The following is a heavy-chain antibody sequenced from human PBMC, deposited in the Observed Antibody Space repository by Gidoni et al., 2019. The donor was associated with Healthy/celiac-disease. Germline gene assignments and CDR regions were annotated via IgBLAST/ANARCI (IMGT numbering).Heavy chain of an antibody. CDR3: AGDSSSWYYFDY. CDR2: IWYDGSNK. J-gene: IGHJ4*02. D-gene: IGHD6-13*01. V-gene: IGHV3-33*01. Sequence: QVQLVESGGGVVQPGRSLRLSCAASGLTFSSYGMHWVRQAPGKGLEWVAVIWYDGSNKYYADSVKGRFTISRDNSKNTLYLQMNSLRAEDTAVYYCAGDSSSWYYFDYWGQGTLVTVSS. CDR1: GLTFSSYG.